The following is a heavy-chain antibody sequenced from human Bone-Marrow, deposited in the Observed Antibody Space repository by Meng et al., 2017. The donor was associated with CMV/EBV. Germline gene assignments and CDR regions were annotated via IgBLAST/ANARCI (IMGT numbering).Heavy chain of an antibody. CDR1: GGSISSSSYY. V-gene: IGHV4-39*01. CDR2: IYYSGST. D-gene: IGHD3-3*01. CDR3: ASLRFLEWLLKVSYYGMDV. Sequence: GSLRLSCTVSGGSISSSSYYWGWIRQPPGKGLEWIGSIYYSGSTYYNPSLKSRVTISVDTSKNQFSLKLSSVTAADTAVYYCASLRFLEWLLKVSYYGMDVWGQGNTVNVSS. J-gene: IGHJ6*02.